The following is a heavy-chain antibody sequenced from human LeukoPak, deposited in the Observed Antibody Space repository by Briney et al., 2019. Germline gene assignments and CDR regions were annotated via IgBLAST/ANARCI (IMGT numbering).Heavy chain of an antibody. Sequence: GGSLRLSCAASGFTFSSYWMNWVRQAPGEGPEWVANIKQDGSEKYYVDSVKGRFTISRDNANNSLHLLMNSLRVEDTAVYYCARGHNSAFDYWGQGTLVTVSS. CDR1: GFTFSSYW. CDR2: IKQDGSEK. J-gene: IGHJ4*02. D-gene: IGHD1-1*01. CDR3: ARGHNSAFDY. V-gene: IGHV3-7*01.